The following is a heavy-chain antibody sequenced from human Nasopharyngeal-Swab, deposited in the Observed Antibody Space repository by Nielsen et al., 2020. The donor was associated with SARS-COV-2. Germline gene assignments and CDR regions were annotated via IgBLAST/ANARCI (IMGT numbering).Heavy chain of an antibody. CDR2: IYYSGST. CDR3: ASAWGGASGLSVFDY. D-gene: IGHD3-16*01. V-gene: IGHV4-39*01. CDR1: GGSISSSSYY. Sequence: SETLSLTCTVSGGSISSSSYYWGWIRQPPGKGLEWIGSIYYSGSTYYNPSLKSRVTISVDTSKNQFSLKLSSVTAAGTAVYYCASAWGGASGLSVFDYWGQGTLVTVSS. J-gene: IGHJ4*02.